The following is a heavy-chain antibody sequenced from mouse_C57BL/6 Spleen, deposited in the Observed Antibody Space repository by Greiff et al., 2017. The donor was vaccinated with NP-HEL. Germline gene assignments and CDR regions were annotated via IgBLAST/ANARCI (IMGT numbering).Heavy chain of an antibody. V-gene: IGHV1-61*01. CDR2: IDPSDSET. J-gene: IGHJ3*01. CDR1: GYTFTSYD. D-gene: IGHD1-2*01. CDR3: ARTPGSSSWFAY. Sequence: VQLQQSGPELVKPGTSVKLSCKASGYTFTSYDINWVKQRPGQGLEWIGNIDPSDSETHYNQKFKDKATLTVDKSSSTAYMQLSSLTSEDSAVYYCARTPGSSSWFAYWGQGTLVTVSA.